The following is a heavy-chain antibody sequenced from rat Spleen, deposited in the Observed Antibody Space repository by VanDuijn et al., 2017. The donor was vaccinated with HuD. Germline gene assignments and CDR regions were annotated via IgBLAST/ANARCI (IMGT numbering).Heavy chain of an antibody. CDR2: ISVGGGNT. Sequence: EVQLVESGGGLVQPGRSLKLSCAASGFTFSNYGMAWVRQAPTKGLEWVASISVGGGNTFYRDSVKGRFTISRDNAKSSLYLQMDSLGSGDTATYYCTTGITLVWGRGVMVTVSS. J-gene: IGHJ2*01. V-gene: IGHV5S13*01. CDR3: TTGITLV. CDR1: GFTFSNYG. D-gene: IGHD1-2*01.